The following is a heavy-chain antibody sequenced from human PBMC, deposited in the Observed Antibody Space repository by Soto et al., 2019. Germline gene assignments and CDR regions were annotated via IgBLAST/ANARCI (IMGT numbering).Heavy chain of an antibody. Sequence: ASVKVSCKASGGTFSSYAISWVRQAPGQGLEWMGGIIPIFGTANYARKFQGRVTITADESTSTAYMELSSLRSEDTAVYYCARSGGRSYYYYYGMDVLGQGTTVTVSS. J-gene: IGHJ6*02. D-gene: IGHD2-15*01. CDR2: IIPIFGTA. CDR1: GGTFSSYA. CDR3: ARSGGRSYYYYYGMDV. V-gene: IGHV1-69*13.